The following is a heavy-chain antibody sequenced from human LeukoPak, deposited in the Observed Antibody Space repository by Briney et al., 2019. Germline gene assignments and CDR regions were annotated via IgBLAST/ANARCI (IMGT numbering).Heavy chain of an antibody. CDR3: ARVTSYRLAALYFDY. CDR2: IKQDGSEK. V-gene: IGHV3-7*01. CDR1: GFTFSSYW. J-gene: IGHJ4*02. Sequence: PGGSLRLSCAASGFTFSSYWMSWVRQAPGKGLEWVANIKQDGSEKYYVDSVKGRFTISRDNAKNSLYLQMNSLRAEDTAVYYCARVTSYRLAALYFDYWGQGTLVTVSS. D-gene: IGHD2-2*01.